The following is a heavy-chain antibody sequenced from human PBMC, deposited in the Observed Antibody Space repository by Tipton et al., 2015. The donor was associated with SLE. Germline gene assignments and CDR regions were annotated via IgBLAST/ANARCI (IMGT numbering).Heavy chain of an antibody. D-gene: IGHD1-26*01. CDR3: ARETGGAFDI. V-gene: IGHV3-30*04. CDR1: GFIFSSHA. J-gene: IGHJ3*02. CDR2: ISYDGRNK. Sequence: SLRLSCAASGFIFSSHAMHWVRQGPGKGLKWVAVISYDGRNKYYADSVKGRFSISRDNSKNTLYLQMNSLRPEDTAVYYCARETGGAFDIWGQGTMVTDSS.